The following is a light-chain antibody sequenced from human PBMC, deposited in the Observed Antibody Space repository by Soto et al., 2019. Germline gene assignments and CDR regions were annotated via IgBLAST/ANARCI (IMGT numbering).Light chain of an antibody. CDR1: QSISVW. J-gene: IGKJ1*01. V-gene: IGKV1-5*03. Sequence: DIQMTQSPSTLSASVGDRVTITCRASQSISVWLAWYQQKPGKAPKLLIYMASTLESGVPSRFSGSGAGTEFTLAISSLQPDDFAKYYCQQYNVYWTFGQGNRVDIK. CDR2: MAS. CDR3: QQYNVYWT.